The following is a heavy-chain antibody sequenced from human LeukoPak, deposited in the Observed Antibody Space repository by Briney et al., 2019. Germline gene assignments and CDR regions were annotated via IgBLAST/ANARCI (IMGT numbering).Heavy chain of an antibody. D-gene: IGHD2-2*01. Sequence: PGGSLRLSCAASGFTFSSYEMNWVRQAPGKGLEWVSYISSSGSTIYYADSVKGRFTISRDNAKNSLYLQMNSLRAEDTAVYYCASAGVYCSSTSRYNYYYYGMDVWGQGTTVTVSS. J-gene: IGHJ6*02. V-gene: IGHV3-48*03. CDR2: ISSSGSTI. CDR3: ASAGVYCSSTSRYNYYYYGMDV. CDR1: GFTFSSYE.